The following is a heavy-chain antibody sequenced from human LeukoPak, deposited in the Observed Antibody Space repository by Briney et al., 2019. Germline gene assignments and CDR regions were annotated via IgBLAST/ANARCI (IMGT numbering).Heavy chain of an antibody. D-gene: IGHD5-18*01. CDR2: ISAYNGNT. J-gene: IGHJ4*02. Sequence: GASVKVSCKASGYTFSNYGISWVRQAPGQGLEWMGWISAYNGNTNYAQKLQGRVTMTTDTSTSTAYMELRSLRSDDTAVYYCARGDTAMALPDFDYWGQGTLVTVSS. CDR1: GYTFSNYG. CDR3: ARGDTAMALPDFDY. V-gene: IGHV1-18*01.